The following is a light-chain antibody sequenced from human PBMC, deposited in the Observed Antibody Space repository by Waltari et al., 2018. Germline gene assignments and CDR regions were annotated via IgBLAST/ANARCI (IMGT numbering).Light chain of an antibody. CDR2: NVS. J-gene: IGLJ2*01. V-gene: IGLV2-14*03. CDR3: SSYTSSKDVV. CDR1: SSDVGGYNY. Sequence: QSALTQPASVSGSPGQSISISCTGTSSDVGGYNYVSWNQKHPGKAPKLIIYNVSDRPSGFSNRCSGTKSGNTAARTISVLQAEDEADYYCSSYTSSKDVVFGGGTKLTVL.